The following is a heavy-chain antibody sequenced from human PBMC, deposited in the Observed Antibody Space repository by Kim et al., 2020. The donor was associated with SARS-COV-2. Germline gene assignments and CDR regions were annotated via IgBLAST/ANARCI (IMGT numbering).Heavy chain of an antibody. CDR3: ARAGSTSRYNWFDP. D-gene: IGHD2-2*01. V-gene: IGHV4-59*01. J-gene: IGHJ5*02. Sequence: NPALKSRVTISVGTSRNQCSLKLSSVTAADTAVYYWARAGSTSRYNWFDPWGQGTLVTVSS.